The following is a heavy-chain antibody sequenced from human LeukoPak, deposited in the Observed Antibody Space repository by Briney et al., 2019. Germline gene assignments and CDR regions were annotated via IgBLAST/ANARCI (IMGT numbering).Heavy chain of an antibody. V-gene: IGHV5-51*07. CDR3: ARLIYYGSGRTYFFDS. J-gene: IGHJ4*02. D-gene: IGHD3-10*01. Sequence: RGESLKISCEGSGYSFNTFWIGWVHQTPETGLEWMGNIYPSDSETKYRPSFQGQVTFSVDKSINTAYLRLSSLKASDTAMYYCARLIYYGSGRTYFFDSWGQGTLVTVSS. CDR1: GYSFNTFW. CDR2: IYPSDSET.